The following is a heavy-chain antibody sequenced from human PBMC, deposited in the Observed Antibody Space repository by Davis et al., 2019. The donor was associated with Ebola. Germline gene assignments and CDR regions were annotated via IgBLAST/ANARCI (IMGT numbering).Heavy chain of an antibody. Sequence: SETLSLTCAVYGGSFSGYYWSWLRQPPGKGLEWIGEINHSGSTNYNPSLKRRVTISVDTSKNQFSLKLSSVTAADTAVYYCARRGWLRRFYGMDVGGQGTTVTVSS. D-gene: IGHD3-22*01. CDR1: GGSFSGYY. CDR3: ARRGWLRRFYGMDV. CDR2: INHSGST. V-gene: IGHV4-34*01. J-gene: IGHJ6*02.